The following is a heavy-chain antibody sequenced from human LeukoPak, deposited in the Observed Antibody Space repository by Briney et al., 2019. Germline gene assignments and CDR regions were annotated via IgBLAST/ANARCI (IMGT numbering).Heavy chain of an antibody. D-gene: IGHD3-10*02. J-gene: IGHJ6*02. CDR2: ISGTGTTT. CDR3: ATYLRSYYHGMDV. CDR1: GFTFSSYA. Sequence: GGSLRLSCAASGFTFSSYAMSWVRQAPGKGLEGVSAISGTGTTTHYADSVKGRFTSSRDNSKNTLYLQMNSLRAEDTAVYYCATYLRSYYHGMDVWGQGTTVTVSS. V-gene: IGHV3-23*01.